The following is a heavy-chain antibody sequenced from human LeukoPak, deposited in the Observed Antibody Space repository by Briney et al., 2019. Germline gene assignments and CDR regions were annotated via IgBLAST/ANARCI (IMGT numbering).Heavy chain of an antibody. CDR3: AREWWGYDVLTGDNWFDP. CDR2: INPNSGGT. V-gene: IGHV1-18*01. D-gene: IGHD3-9*01. CDR1: GYTFTSYG. J-gene: IGHJ5*02. Sequence: ASVKFSCKASGYTFTSYGLTWVRQAPGQGLEWMGWINPNSGGTNYAQKFQGRVTMTTDTSTSTAYIELRSLTSDDTAAYYCAREWWGYDVLTGDNWFDPWGQGTLVTVSS.